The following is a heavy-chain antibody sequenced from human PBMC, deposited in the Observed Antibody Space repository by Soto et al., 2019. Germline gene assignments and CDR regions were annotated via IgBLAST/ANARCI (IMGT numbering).Heavy chain of an antibody. D-gene: IGHD3-9*01. Sequence: ASVKVSCKASGYTFTSYDINWVRQATGQGLEWMGWMNPNSGNTGYAQKFQGRVTMTRKTSISTAYMGLSSLRSEDTAVYYCARGGGGQWYYDILTGYSNAFDIWGQGTMVTVSS. CDR1: GYTFTSYD. CDR3: ARGGGGQWYYDILTGYSNAFDI. V-gene: IGHV1-8*01. CDR2: MNPNSGNT. J-gene: IGHJ3*02.